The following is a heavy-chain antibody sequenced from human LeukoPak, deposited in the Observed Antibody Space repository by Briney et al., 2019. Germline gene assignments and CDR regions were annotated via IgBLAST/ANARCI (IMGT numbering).Heavy chain of an antibody. CDR1: GYTFTSYG. Sequence: ASVKVSCKASGYTFTSYGISWVRQAPGQGLEWMGWISAYNGNTNYAQKLQGRVTMTTDTSTSTAYMELRSLGSDDTAVYYCARGDYYDSSGYFDYWGQGTLVTVSS. D-gene: IGHD3-22*01. V-gene: IGHV1-18*01. J-gene: IGHJ4*02. CDR2: ISAYNGNT. CDR3: ARGDYYDSSGYFDY.